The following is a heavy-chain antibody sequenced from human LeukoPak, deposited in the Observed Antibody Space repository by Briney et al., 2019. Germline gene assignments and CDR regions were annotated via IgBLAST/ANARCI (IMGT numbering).Heavy chain of an antibody. Sequence: GGSLRLSCAASGFTFSSYAMSWVRQAPGKGLEWVSAISGSGGSTYYADSVKSRFTISRDNSKNTLYLQMNSLRAEDTAVYYCAKSHYDILTGYYTVYFDYWGQGTLVTVSS. J-gene: IGHJ4*02. CDR2: ISGSGGST. CDR1: GFTFSSYA. CDR3: AKSHYDILTGYYTVYFDY. V-gene: IGHV3-23*01. D-gene: IGHD3-9*01.